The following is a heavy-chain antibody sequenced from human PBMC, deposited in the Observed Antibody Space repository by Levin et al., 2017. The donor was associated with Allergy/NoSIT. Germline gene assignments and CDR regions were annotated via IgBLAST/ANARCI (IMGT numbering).Heavy chain of an antibody. D-gene: IGHD1-26*01. CDR2: ISSSGSTI. V-gene: IGHV3-11*01. CDR1: GFTFSDYY. CDR3: ARDLDSGSYGGADY. Sequence: NTGGSLRLSCAASGFTFSDYYMSWIRQAPGKGLEWVSYISSSGSTIYYADSVKGRFTISRDNAKNSLYLQMNSLRAEDTAVYYCARDLDSGSYGGADYWGQGTLVTVSS. J-gene: IGHJ4*02.